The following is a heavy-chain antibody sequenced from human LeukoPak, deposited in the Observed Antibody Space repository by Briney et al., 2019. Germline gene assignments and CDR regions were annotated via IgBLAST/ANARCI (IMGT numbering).Heavy chain of an antibody. D-gene: IGHD1-14*01. CDR1: GFTFSSYA. Sequence: GGSPRLSCAASGFTFSSYAMSWVRQAPGKGLEWVSTISNSDGSTYYADSVKGRFTISRDNSENTLYLQMNSLRAEDTAVYYCAKATGYLLWGQGTLVTVSS. CDR2: ISNSDGST. CDR3: AKATGYLL. J-gene: IGHJ4*02. V-gene: IGHV3-23*01.